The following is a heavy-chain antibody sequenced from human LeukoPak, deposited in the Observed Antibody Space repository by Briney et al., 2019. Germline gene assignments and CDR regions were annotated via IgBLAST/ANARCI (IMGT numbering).Heavy chain of an antibody. Sequence: KPSETLSLTCTVSGGSISSYFWSWVRQPPGKGLEWIGEIYHSGSTNYNPSLKSRVTISVDKSKNQFSLKLSSVTAADTAVYYCARVVGWHDYWGQGILVTVSS. V-gene: IGHV4-4*02. D-gene: IGHD2-15*01. CDR1: GGSISSYF. J-gene: IGHJ4*02. CDR2: IYHSGST. CDR3: ARVVGWHDY.